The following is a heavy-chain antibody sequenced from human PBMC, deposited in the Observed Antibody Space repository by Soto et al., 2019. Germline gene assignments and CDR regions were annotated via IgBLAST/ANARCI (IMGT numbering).Heavy chain of an antibody. Sequence: SQTLSLTCAISGDSVSSNSAAWNWIRQSPSRGLEWLGRTYYRSKWYNDYAVSVKSRITINPDTSKNQFSLRLNSVTPEDTAVYYCARDEGGRYDILTGYPLYYYYGMDVWGQGTTVTVSS. V-gene: IGHV6-1*01. D-gene: IGHD3-9*01. CDR3: ARDEGGRYDILTGYPLYYYYGMDV. CDR2: TYYRSKWYN. CDR1: GDSVSSNSAA. J-gene: IGHJ6*02.